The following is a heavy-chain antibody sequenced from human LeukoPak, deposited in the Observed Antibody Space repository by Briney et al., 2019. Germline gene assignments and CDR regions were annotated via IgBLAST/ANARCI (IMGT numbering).Heavy chain of an antibody. D-gene: IGHD3-22*01. V-gene: IGHV3-30*02. CDR3: ASSRAYDSSGYYYFDY. CDR1: GFTFSSYG. CDR2: IRYDGSNK. Sequence: GGSLRLSCAASGFTFSSYGMHWVRQAPGKGLEWVAFIRYDGSNKYYADSVKGRFTISRDNSKNTLYLQMNSLRAEDTAVYYCASSRAYDSSGYYYFDYWGQGTLVTVSS. J-gene: IGHJ4*02.